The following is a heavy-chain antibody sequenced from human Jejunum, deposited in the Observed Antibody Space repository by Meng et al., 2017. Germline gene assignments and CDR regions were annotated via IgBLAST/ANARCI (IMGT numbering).Heavy chain of an antibody. CDR1: GGSVTTTDW. J-gene: IGHJ4*02. CDR2: ISRSGRA. D-gene: IGHD1/OR15-1a*01. Sequence: HVQRQVAGPGLVRPSGTLASTSVVSGGSVTTTDWWGWVRQPQGKGLEWIGEISRSGRANYNPSLKGRVTISLDRSMNLFSLKLDSVTAADAAVYYCARDPRTNWASRFFDNWGQGTLVTVSS. V-gene: IGHV4-4*02. CDR3: ARDPRTNWASRFFDN.